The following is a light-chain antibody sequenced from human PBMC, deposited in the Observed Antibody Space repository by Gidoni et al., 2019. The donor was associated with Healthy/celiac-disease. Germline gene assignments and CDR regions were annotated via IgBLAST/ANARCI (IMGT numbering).Light chain of an antibody. CDR3: QQRSNWPPMYT. J-gene: IGKJ2*01. V-gene: IGKV3-11*01. CDR1: QSVSSY. Sequence: EIVLTQSPATLSLSPGERATISCRASQSVSSYLAWYQQKPGKAPRLLIYDASNRATGIPARFSGSGSVTDFTLTISSLEPEDFAVYSCQQRSNWPPMYTFGQGTKLEIK. CDR2: DAS.